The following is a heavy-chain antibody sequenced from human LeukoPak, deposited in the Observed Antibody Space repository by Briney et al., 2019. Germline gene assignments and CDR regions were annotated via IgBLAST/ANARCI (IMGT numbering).Heavy chain of an antibody. Sequence: SVKVSCKASGGTFSSYAISWVRQAPGQGLEWMGGIIPIFGTANYAQKFQGRVTITADESTSTAYMELSSLRSEDTAVYYCAREVLGYYYDSSGYFYFDYWGQGTLVTVSS. CDR1: GGTFSSYA. V-gene: IGHV1-69*13. J-gene: IGHJ4*02. CDR3: AREVLGYYYDSSGYFYFDY. D-gene: IGHD3-22*01. CDR2: IIPIFGTA.